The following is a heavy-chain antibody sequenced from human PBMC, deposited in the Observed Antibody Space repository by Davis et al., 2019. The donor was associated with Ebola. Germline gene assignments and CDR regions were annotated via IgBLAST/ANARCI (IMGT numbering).Heavy chain of an antibody. D-gene: IGHD5-18*01. CDR2: IYYSGST. Sequence: MPSETLSLTCTVSGGSISSSSYYWGWIRQPPGTGLEWIGSIYYSGSTYYNPSLKSRVTISVDTSKNQFSLKLSSVTAADTAVYYCASSGIQLWSFDYWGQGTLVTVSS. CDR1: GGSISSSSYY. J-gene: IGHJ4*02. V-gene: IGHV4-39*01. CDR3: ASSGIQLWSFDY.